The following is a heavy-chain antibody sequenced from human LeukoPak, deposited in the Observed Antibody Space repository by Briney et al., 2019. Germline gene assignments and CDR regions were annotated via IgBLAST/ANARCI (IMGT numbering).Heavy chain of an antibody. J-gene: IGHJ1*01. CDR3: ANTPPNVLWFGGGYFQH. CDR1: GGSISSDY. Sequence: PSETLSLTCTVSGGSISSDYWSCIRQPPGKGLEWFGYIYYSGSTNYTPSLKSRVNISVYTSKNQFSLQLSSVTAADTAVYYCANTPPNVLWFGGGYFQHWGQGTLVTVSS. V-gene: IGHV4-59*01. D-gene: IGHD3-10*01. CDR2: IYYSGST.